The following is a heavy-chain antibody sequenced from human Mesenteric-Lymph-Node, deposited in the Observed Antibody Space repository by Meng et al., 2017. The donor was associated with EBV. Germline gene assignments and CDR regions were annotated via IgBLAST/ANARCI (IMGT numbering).Heavy chain of an antibody. V-gene: IGHV4-39*07. J-gene: IGHJ4*02. Sequence: QFQLQEAGPGVVKPSGTLSLTCSVSGVSISCAYYDWGWIRQTPGKGLEWIGTMYFGGSTNYNPSLESRVTISKDRANNQFSLKLTSVTAADTAVYYCATDSSKGYYYFDYWGRGALVTVSS. CDR3: ATDSSKGYYYFDY. CDR1: GVSISCAYYD. D-gene: IGHD3-22*01. CDR2: MYFGGST.